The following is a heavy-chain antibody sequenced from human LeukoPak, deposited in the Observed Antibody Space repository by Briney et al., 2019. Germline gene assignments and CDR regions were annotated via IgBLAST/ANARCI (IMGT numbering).Heavy chain of an antibody. J-gene: IGHJ6*02. Sequence: LRLSCAASGFTFSSYAMSWIRQPPGKGLEWIGYIYYSGSTYYNPSLKSRVTISVDTSKNQFSLKLSSVTAADTAVYYCARATYYYDSSGYYWDYGMDVWGQGTTVTVSS. D-gene: IGHD3-22*01. V-gene: IGHV4-30-4*08. CDR3: ARATYYYDSSGYYWDYGMDV. CDR1: GFTFSSYA. CDR2: IYYSGST.